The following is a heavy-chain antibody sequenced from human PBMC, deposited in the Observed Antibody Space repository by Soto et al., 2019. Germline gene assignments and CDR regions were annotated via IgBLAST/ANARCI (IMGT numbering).Heavy chain of an antibody. Sequence: QVQLVQSGSEVKKPGASVRLSCKASGYTFTSYAVYWVRQAPGQRLEWMGWINPANGDTKYSQKFQDRVIVSRDTSASTAYMDLRSLRSEDTAVHYCARDTGYCSGGSCFLYYMDVWGKGTTVTVSS. D-gene: IGHD2-15*01. J-gene: IGHJ6*03. CDR3: ARDTGYCSGGSCFLYYMDV. V-gene: IGHV1-3*01. CDR1: GYTFTSYA. CDR2: INPANGDT.